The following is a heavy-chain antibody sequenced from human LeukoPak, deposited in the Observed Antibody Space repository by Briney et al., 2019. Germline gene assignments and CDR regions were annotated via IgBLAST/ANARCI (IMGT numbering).Heavy chain of an antibody. J-gene: IGHJ4*02. D-gene: IGHD5-24*01. CDR3: ARLRDAYPDY. Sequence: PGESLKISCKGSGYRFTSYWIGWVRQMPGKGLEWMGIIYPGDSDSRYSPSFQGQVTISADKSISTAYLRGNSLKASDTAMYYCARLRDAYPDYWGQGNLITVSS. CDR1: GYRFTSYW. V-gene: IGHV5-51*01. CDR2: IYPGDSDS.